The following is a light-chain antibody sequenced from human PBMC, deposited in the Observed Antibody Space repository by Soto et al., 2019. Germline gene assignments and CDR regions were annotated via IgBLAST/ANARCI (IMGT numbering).Light chain of an antibody. V-gene: IGLV2-14*01. CDR3: SSYTTSSSYV. CDR2: EVY. J-gene: IGLJ1*01. Sequence: QSVLTQPASVSGSPGQSITISCTGTSSDVGGYDFVSWYQQHAGRAPKLLIYEVYSRPSGISNRFSGSKSGNTASLTISGLQAEDEADYYCSSYTTSSSYVFGAGTKVTVL. CDR1: SSDVGGYDF.